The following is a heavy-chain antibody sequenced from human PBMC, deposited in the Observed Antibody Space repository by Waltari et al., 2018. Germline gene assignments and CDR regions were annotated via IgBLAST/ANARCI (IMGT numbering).Heavy chain of an antibody. CDR1: GFTFTSFS. V-gene: IGHV3-21*01. J-gene: IGHJ6*02. CDR3: ARDVLGYYGMDV. D-gene: IGHD2-8*01. Sequence: EVQLVESGGGLVKPGGSLRLSCAASGFTFTSFSINWVRQAPGKGVEWVSSISSNSNNIYYADSVKGRFTISRDNAKYSLYLQMNSLRVEDTAVYHCARDVLGYYGMDVWGQGTTVTVSS. CDR2: ISSNSNNI.